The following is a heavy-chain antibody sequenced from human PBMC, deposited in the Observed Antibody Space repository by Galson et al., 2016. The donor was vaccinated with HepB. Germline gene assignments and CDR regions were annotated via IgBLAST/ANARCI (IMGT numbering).Heavy chain of an antibody. Sequence: ETLSLTCAMYGESFSGYYWSWIRQPPGKGLEWLGEINHSGTTNYKPSLKSRVTISVDTSMKQFSLGLTSVTAADTAVYYCAGGGRGIGWRATRYWAQGTLVTVSS. D-gene: IGHD6-19*01. J-gene: IGHJ4*02. V-gene: IGHV4-34*01. CDR2: INHSGTT. CDR1: GESFSGYY. CDR3: AGGGRGIGWRATRY.